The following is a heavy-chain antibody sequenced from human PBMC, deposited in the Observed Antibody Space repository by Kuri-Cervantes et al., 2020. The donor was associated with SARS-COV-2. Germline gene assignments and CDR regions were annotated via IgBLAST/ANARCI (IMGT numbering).Heavy chain of an antibody. Sequence: ASVKVSCKASGYTFTGYYMRWVRQAPGQGLEWMGWISAYNGNTNYAQKLQGRVTMTTDTSTSTAYMELRSLRSDDTAVYYCARDLDPAAVHVIDYWGQGTLVTVSS. CDR2: ISAYNGNT. CDR1: GYTFTGYY. J-gene: IGHJ4*02. CDR3: ARDLDPAAVHVIDY. V-gene: IGHV1-18*04. D-gene: IGHD6-13*01.